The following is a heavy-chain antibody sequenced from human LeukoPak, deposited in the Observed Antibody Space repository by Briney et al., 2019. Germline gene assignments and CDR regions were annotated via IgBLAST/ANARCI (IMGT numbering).Heavy chain of an antibody. CDR2: ISYSGST. CDR1: GGSFSGYY. J-gene: IGHJ4*02. Sequence: SETLSLTCVVYGGSFSGYYWSWIRQHPGKGLEWTGYISYSGSTYYNPSLKSRVTISLDTSKNQFSLRLSSVSAADTAVYFCTVGPHHYFDSWGQGTLVTVSS. D-gene: IGHD4-11*01. V-gene: IGHV4-31*11. CDR3: TVGPHHYFDS.